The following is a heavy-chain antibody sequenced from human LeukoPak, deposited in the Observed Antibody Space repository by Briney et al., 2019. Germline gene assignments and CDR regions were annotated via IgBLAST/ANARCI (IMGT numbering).Heavy chain of an antibody. D-gene: IGHD6-13*01. J-gene: IGHJ4*02. Sequence: PGGSLRLSCAASGFTFSDYYMSWIRQAPGKGLEWVSYISGSSSYTNYADSVKGRFTISRDNAKNSLYLQMNSLRAEDTAVYYCARRHSSSWYFDYWGQGTLVTVSS. CDR3: ARRHSSSWYFDY. CDR1: GFTFSDYY. V-gene: IGHV3-11*06. CDR2: ISGSSSYT.